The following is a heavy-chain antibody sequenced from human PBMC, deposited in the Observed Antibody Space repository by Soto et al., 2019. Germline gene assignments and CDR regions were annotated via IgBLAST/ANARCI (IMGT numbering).Heavy chain of an antibody. CDR2: NSAYNGNT. J-gene: IGHJ4*02. CDR3: ASSLLVGYGLEGESD. V-gene: IGHV1-18*01. D-gene: IGHD5-18*01. Sequence: QVQLVQSGAEVKKPGASVKVSCKASGYTFTSYGISWVRQAPGQGLEWMGWNSAYNGNTNYAQKLQGRVTMPTDTSTSTAYMELRSLRSDDTAVYYCASSLLVGYGLEGESDWGQGTLVTVSS. CDR1: GYTFTSYG.